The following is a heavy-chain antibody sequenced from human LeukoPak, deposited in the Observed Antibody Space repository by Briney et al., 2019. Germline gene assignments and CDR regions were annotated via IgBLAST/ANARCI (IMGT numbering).Heavy chain of an antibody. Sequence: GGSLRLSCAASGFTFSGYSMKLVRQGPGKGPGWVSYIFTTVGTTKYADPGKGRVPISRENAKKYLYSQNNNHKAEEKAVYYCARILSHHMDVWGKGTTVTVSS. V-gene: IGHV3-48*04. J-gene: IGHJ6*03. CDR3: ARILSHHMDV. CDR1: GFTFSGYS. D-gene: IGHD2-15*01. CDR2: IFTTVGTT.